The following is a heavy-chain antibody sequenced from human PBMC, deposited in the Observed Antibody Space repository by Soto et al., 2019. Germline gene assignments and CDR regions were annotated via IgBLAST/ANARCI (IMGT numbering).Heavy chain of an antibody. CDR3: ARLNEDIVVVVAATDFIDPGAFDI. V-gene: IGHV4-31*03. CDR2: IYYSGST. J-gene: IGHJ3*02. CDR1: GGSISSGGYY. Sequence: SETLSLTCTVSGGSISSGGYYWSWIRQHPGKGLEWIGYIYYSGSTYYNPSLKSRVTISVDTSKNQFSLKLSSVTAADTAVYYCARLNEDIVVVVAATDFIDPGAFDIWGQGTMVTVSS. D-gene: IGHD2-15*01.